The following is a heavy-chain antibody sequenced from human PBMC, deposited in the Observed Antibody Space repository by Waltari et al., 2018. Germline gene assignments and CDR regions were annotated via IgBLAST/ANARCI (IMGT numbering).Heavy chain of an antibody. CDR3: AKDHLAYCTGGVCYPFDY. D-gene: IGHD2-8*02. CDR1: GFTFSSYA. CDR2: ISGSGGST. J-gene: IGHJ4*02. V-gene: IGHV3-23*04. Sequence: EMQLVESGGGLVQPGGSLRLSCAASGFTFSSYAMSWVRQAPGQGLEWVSAISGSGGSTYYADSVKGRFTISRDNSKNTLYLQMNSLRAEDTAVYYCAKDHLAYCTGGVCYPFDYWGQGTLVTVSS.